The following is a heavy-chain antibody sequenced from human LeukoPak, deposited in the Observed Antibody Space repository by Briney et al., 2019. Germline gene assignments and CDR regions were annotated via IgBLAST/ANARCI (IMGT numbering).Heavy chain of an antibody. CDR2: INSYGAYT. Sequence: GGTLRLSCAASGFTFSTYDMSWVRQAPGKGLEWVSTINSYGAYTYYADSVRGRFTISRDNSKNTLYLQMNSLRAEDTAVYYCARDNSYGQWPLYYYYYYMDVWGKGTTVTVSS. CDR3: ARDNSYGQWPLYYYYYYMDV. D-gene: IGHD5-18*01. J-gene: IGHJ6*03. V-gene: IGHV3-23*01. CDR1: GFTFSTYD.